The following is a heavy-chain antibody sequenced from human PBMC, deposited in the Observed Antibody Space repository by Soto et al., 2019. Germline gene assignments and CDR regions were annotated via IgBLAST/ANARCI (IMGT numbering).Heavy chain of an antibody. D-gene: IGHD2-15*01. V-gene: IGHV3-74*01. CDR2: FNGDGIST. CDR3: ARISQGTYCRGGNCYSDY. Sequence: PGGSLRLSCAASGFTFSSYWMHWVRQDPEKGLVWVSRFNGDGISTSYADSVKGRFTISRDNAKDTLYLHMNSLGAEDTAVYYCARISQGTYCRGGNCYSDYWGQGTLVTVSS. J-gene: IGHJ4*02. CDR1: GFTFSSYW.